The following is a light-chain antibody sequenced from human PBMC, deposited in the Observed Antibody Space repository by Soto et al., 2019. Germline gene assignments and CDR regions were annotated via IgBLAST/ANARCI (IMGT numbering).Light chain of an antibody. CDR2: AAS. J-gene: IGKJ2*01. CDR1: QSISSY. V-gene: IGKV1-39*01. CDR3: QQSYSTSLMYT. Sequence: DLPMTQSPSSLSASVGDRVTITCRASQSISSYLNWYQQKPGKAPKLLIYAASSLQSGVPSRFSGSGSGTDFTLTISSLQPEDFATYYCQQSYSTSLMYTFGQGTKLEIK.